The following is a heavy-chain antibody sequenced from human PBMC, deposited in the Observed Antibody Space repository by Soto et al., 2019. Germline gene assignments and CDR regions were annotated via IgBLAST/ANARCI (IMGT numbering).Heavy chain of an antibody. CDR3: AKDTSHILPTYGMDV. Sequence: GGSLRLSCAASGFTFDDYAMHWVRQAPGKGLEWVSGISWNSGSIGYADSVKGRFTISRDNAKNSLYLQMNSLRAEDTALYYCAKDTSHILPTYGMDVWGQGTTVTVSS. D-gene: IGHD3-9*01. V-gene: IGHV3-9*01. J-gene: IGHJ6*02. CDR1: GFTFDDYA. CDR2: ISWNSGSI.